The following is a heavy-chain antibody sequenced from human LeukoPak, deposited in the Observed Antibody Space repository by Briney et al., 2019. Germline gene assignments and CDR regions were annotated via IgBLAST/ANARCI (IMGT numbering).Heavy chain of an antibody. Sequence: PSQTLSLTCTVSGGSISSGDYYWSWIRQPPGKGLEWIGYIYYSGSTYYNPSLKSRVTISVDTSKNQFSLKLSSVTAADTAVYYCARDSRGYSYGPSGLDYWGQGTQVTVSS. J-gene: IGHJ4*02. CDR1: GGSISSGDYY. CDR3: ARDSRGYSYGPSGLDY. CDR2: IYYSGST. V-gene: IGHV4-30-4*08. D-gene: IGHD5-18*01.